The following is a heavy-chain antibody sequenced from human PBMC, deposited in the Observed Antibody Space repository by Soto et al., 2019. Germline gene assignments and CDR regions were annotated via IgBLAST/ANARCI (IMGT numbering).Heavy chain of an antibody. CDR3: VRSQGRTMVGYYFDY. J-gene: IGHJ4*02. CDR1: GFSLNSRGMC. CDR2: IDWDDGK. Sequence: SGPTLVNPTQTLTLTCTFSGFSLNSRGMCVSWIRQPPGKALEWLALIDWDDGKYYSTSLKTRLTISKDTSKNQVVLTMTNMDPADTATYYCVRSQGRTMVGYYFDYWGQGALVTVSS. V-gene: IGHV2-70*01. D-gene: IGHD3-10*02.